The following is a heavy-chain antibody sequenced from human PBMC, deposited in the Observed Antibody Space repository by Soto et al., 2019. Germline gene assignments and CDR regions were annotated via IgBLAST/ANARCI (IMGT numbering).Heavy chain of an antibody. CDR1: GGTFSSYA. J-gene: IGHJ6*02. V-gene: IGHV1-69*12. CDR2: IIPIFGTA. CDR3: AREGYCISTSCYGTVGWYYYGMDV. Sequence: QVQLVQSGAEVKKPGSSVKVSCKASGGTFSSYAISWVRQAPGQGLEWMGGIIPIFGTANYAQKFQGRVAITADESKSTADMELSSLRSEDRAVYYCAREGYCISTSCYGTVGWYYYGMDVWGQGTTVTVSS. D-gene: IGHD2-2*01.